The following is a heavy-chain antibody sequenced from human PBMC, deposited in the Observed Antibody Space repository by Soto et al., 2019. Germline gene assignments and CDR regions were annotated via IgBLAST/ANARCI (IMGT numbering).Heavy chain of an antibody. V-gene: IGHV4-30-2*01. CDR1: GGSISSGGYS. D-gene: IGHD2-2*03. Sequence: QLQLQESGSGLVKPSQTLSLTCAVSGGSISSGGYSWSWIRQPPGKGLEWIGYIYHSGSTYYNPSLKSRVTISVDRSKNQFSLKLSSVTAADTAVYYCARATMDPGGDWYFDLWGRGTLVTVSS. CDR3: ARATMDPGGDWYFDL. J-gene: IGHJ2*01. CDR2: IYHSGST.